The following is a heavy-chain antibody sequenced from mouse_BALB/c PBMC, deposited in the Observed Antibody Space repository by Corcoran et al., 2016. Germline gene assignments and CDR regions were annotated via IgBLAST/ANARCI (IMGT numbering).Heavy chain of an antibody. J-gene: IGHJ2*01. V-gene: IGHV9-2-1*01. CDR3: ARGDYGNYPFDY. CDR2: INTETGEP. D-gene: IGHD2-1*01. CDR1: GYTFTDYS. Sequence: QIQLVQSGPELKKPGETVKISCKASGYTFTDYSMHWVKQAPGKGLKWMGWINTETGEPKYADDFKGRFAFSLETSASTAYLQINNLKNEDTATYFCARGDYGNYPFDYWGQGTTLTVSS.